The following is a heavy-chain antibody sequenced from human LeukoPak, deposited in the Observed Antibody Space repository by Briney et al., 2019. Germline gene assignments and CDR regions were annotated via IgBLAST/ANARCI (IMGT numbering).Heavy chain of an antibody. CDR1: GFTFSRYG. CDR3: ARAPRGDYGDYYYYMDV. J-gene: IGHJ6*03. Sequence: GGSLRLSCAASGFTFSRYGMHWVRQAPGKGLEWVAVISYDGSNKYYADSVKGRFTISRDNAKNSLYLQMNSLRAEDTALYYCARAPRGDYGDYYYYMDVWGKGTTVTVSS. V-gene: IGHV3-30*03. D-gene: IGHD4-17*01. CDR2: ISYDGSNK.